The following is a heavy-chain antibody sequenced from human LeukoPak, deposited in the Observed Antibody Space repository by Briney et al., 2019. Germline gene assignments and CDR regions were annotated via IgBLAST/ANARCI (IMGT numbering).Heavy chain of an antibody. CDR3: ARGYGSGSYFDY. CDR1: GGSIRSYY. V-gene: IGHV4-59*01. D-gene: IGHD3-10*01. Sequence: SETLSLTCTVSGGSIRSYYWSWIRQPPGKGLELIGYIYYSGSTNYNPSLKSRVTISVDTSKNQFSLRLSSVTAADTAVYYCARGYGSGSYFDYWGQGTLVTVSS. J-gene: IGHJ4*02. CDR2: IYYSGST.